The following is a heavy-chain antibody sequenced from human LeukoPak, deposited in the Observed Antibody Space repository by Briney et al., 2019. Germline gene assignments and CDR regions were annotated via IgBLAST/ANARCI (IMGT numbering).Heavy chain of an antibody. D-gene: IGHD1-26*01. CDR2: ISSSSSYI. Sequence: PGGSLRLSCAASGFTFSSYSMNWVRQAPGKGLEWVSSISSSSSYIYYADSVKGRFTISRDNAKNSLYLQMNSLRAEDTVVYYCARDQRWELPAGYYYGMDVWGQGTTVTVSS. V-gene: IGHV3-21*01. J-gene: IGHJ6*02. CDR1: GFTFSSYS. CDR3: ARDQRWELPAGYYYGMDV.